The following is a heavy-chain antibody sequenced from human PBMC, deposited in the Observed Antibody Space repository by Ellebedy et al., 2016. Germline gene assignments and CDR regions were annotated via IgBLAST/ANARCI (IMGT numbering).Heavy chain of an antibody. CDR2: VSYDGNYK. Sequence: GGSLRLSXVASGVTFSSYAMHWVRQAPGKGLEWVASVSYDGNYKYYADSVKGRFTVSRDNSKNTLYQQMSSLRAGDTAVYYCAKLARQLDYWGQGTLVTVSS. V-gene: IGHV3-30-3*02. J-gene: IGHJ4*02. CDR1: GVTFSSYA. CDR3: AKLARQLDY.